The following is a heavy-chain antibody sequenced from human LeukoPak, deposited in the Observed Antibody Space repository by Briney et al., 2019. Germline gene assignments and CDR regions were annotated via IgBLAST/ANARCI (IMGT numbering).Heavy chain of an antibody. Sequence: SVKVSCKASGGTFSSYTISWVRQAPGQGLEWMGRIIPILGIANYAQRFQGRVTITADKSTSTAYMELSSLRSEDTAVYYCARFSSGTGVDVWGRGTTVTVSS. D-gene: IGHD6-19*01. CDR3: ARFSSGTGVDV. CDR2: IIPILGIA. J-gene: IGHJ6*02. CDR1: GGTFSSYT. V-gene: IGHV1-69*02.